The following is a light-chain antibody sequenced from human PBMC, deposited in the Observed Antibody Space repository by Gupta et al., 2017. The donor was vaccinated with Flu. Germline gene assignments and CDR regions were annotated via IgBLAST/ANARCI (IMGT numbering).Light chain of an antibody. CDR3: QQHDNWPPCT. CDR1: QSVSTN. CDR2: GAS. V-gene: IGKV3-15*01. J-gene: IGKJ2*02. Sequence: EIVMTQSPATLSVSPGERVTLSCRASQSVSTNLAWYQQKPGQAPRLLIYGASSRDTGIPARFSGSGCGREFTLTINSRQSEDFAVYYCQQHDNWPPCTFGRGTKLEIK.